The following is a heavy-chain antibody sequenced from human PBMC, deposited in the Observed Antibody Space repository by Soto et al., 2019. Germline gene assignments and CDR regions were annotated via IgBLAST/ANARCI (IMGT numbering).Heavy chain of an antibody. CDR1: GFTFSSYA. J-gene: IGHJ4*02. V-gene: IGHV3-30-3*01. CDR2: ISYDGSNK. CDR3: ESVPEWELSGGDSPAY. D-gene: IGHD1-26*01. Sequence: PGGSLRLSCAASGFTFSSYAMHWVRQAPGKGLEWVAVISYDGSNKYYADSVKGRFTISRDNPKNTLYLQMNSLRAEDTAVYYCESVPEWELSGGDSPAYWGQGTLVTVSS.